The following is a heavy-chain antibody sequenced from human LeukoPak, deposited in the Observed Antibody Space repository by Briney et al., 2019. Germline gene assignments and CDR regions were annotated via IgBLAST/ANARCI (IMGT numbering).Heavy chain of an antibody. V-gene: IGHV3-48*02. CDR1: GFIFSNYS. Sequence: GGSLRLSCAASGFIFSNYSMNGGRQAAGKGLEWVSYTSSSRTTTSYADSVKGRFTISRDNAKSSLLLLMNGLRDEDTAVYCCARYFASWGQGTLVTVSS. J-gene: IGHJ4*02. CDR3: ARYFAS. CDR2: TSSSRTTT.